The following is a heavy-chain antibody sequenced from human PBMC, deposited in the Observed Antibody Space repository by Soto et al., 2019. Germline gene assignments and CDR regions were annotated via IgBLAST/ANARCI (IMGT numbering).Heavy chain of an antibody. CDR2: INPNSGGT. CDR3: ARRGIAAAGLDY. CDR1: GYTFTGYY. V-gene: IGHV1-2*04. D-gene: IGHD6-13*01. Sequence: ASVKVSCKASGYTFTGYYMHWVRQAPGQGLEWMGWINPNSGGTNYAQKFQGWVTMTRDTSISTAYMELSRLRFDDTAVYYCARRGIAAAGLDYWGQGTLVTVSS. J-gene: IGHJ4*02.